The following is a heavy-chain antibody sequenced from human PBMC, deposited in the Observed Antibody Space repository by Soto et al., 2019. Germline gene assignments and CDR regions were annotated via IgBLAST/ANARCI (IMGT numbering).Heavy chain of an antibody. D-gene: IGHD2-2*03. J-gene: IGHJ5*02. Sequence: SETLSLTCAVSGGSISSGGYSWSWIRQPPGKGLEWIGYIYHSGSTYYNPSLKSRVTISVDRSKNQFSLKLSSVTAADTAVYYCARGVDIVVVPAVGTWFDPWGQGTLVTVSS. CDR3: ARGVDIVVVPAVGTWFDP. CDR2: IYHSGST. V-gene: IGHV4-30-2*01. CDR1: GGSISSGGYS.